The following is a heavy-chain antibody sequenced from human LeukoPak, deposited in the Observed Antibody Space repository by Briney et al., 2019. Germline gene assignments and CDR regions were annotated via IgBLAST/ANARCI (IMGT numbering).Heavy chain of an antibody. D-gene: IGHD5-18*01. J-gene: IGHJ4*02. CDR2: ISSSGST. V-gene: IGHV4-39*07. CDR1: GGPINNNSFY. CDR3: AREYVVDTTLVAFFGY. Sequence: SETLSLTCSVSGGPINNNSFYWGWIRQPPGKGLEWIGSISSSGSTYYNPSLNSRVTISVDMSKSQFSLRLSSVTAADSAVYYCAREYVVDTTLVAFFGYWGQGILVTVSS.